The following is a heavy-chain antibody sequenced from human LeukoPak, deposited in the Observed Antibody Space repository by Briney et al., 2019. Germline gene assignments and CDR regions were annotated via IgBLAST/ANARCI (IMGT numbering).Heavy chain of an antibody. V-gene: IGHV4-34*01. J-gene: IGHJ6*03. CDR1: GGSFSGYY. CDR2: INHSGST. D-gene: IGHD3-16*01. Sequence: KPSETLSLTCAVYGGSFSGYYWSWIRQPPGKGLEWIGEINHSGSTNYNPSLKSRVTISVDTSKNQFSLKLSSVTAADTAVYYCARRKGGYYYYYMDVWGKGTTVTISS. CDR3: ARRKGGYYYYYMDV.